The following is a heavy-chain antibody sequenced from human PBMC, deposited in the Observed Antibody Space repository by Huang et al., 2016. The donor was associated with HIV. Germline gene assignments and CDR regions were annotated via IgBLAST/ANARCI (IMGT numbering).Heavy chain of an antibody. CDR1: GGSFSGYY. CDR3: ARERMMSWLDDHDAFDI. V-gene: IGHV4-34*01. Sequence: QVQLQQWGAGLLKPSETLSLTCAVYGGSFSGYYWSWIRQSPGKGLEWIGEINNSGNNNYNPSLKSRLTISVDTSKNQFSLKRSSVTAADTALYYCARERMMSWLDDHDAFDIWGQGTMVTVSS. J-gene: IGHJ3*02. CDR2: INNSGNN. D-gene: IGHD1-1*01.